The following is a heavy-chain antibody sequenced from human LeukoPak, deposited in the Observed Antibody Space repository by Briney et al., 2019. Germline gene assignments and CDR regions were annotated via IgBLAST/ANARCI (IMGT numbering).Heavy chain of an antibody. CDR1: RFTFSTYA. D-gene: IGHD6-19*01. CDR2: ISYDGSNK. CDR3: ARDSAADSGWYLDY. V-gene: IGHV3-30-3*01. Sequence: GRSLRLSCAASRFTFSTYAIHWVRQAPGKGLEWVATISYDGSNKYYADSVNGRFTISRDNSKSTLDLQMNSLRVEDTAVYYCARDSAADSGWYLDYWGQGTLVTVSS. J-gene: IGHJ4*02.